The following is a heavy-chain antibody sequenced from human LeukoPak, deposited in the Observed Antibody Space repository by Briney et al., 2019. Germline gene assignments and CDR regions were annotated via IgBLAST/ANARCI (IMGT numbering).Heavy chain of an antibody. D-gene: IGHD3-9*01. V-gene: IGHV3-74*01. CDR3: AREYYDILTGYPYFDY. Sequence: GGSLRLSCAASGFTFSSYWMHWVRQAPGKGLVWVSRINSDGSSTSYADSVKGRFTISRDNAKNTLYLQMNSLRAEDTAVYYCAREYYDILTGYPYFDYWGQGTLVTVSS. J-gene: IGHJ4*02. CDR2: INSDGSST. CDR1: GFTFSSYW.